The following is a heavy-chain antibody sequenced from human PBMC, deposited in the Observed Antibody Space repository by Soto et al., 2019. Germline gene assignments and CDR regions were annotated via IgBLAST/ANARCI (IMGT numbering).Heavy chain of an antibody. J-gene: IGHJ6*02. Sequence: GASVKVSCKASGYTFTSYAMHWVRQAPGQRLEWMGWINAGNGNTKYSQKFQGRVTITRDTSASTAYMELSSLRSEDTAVYYCAGYQGVYAIREVYYYYGMAVWGQGTTVTVSS. CDR3: AGYQGVYAIREVYYYYGMAV. CDR1: GYTFTSYA. D-gene: IGHD2-8*01. CDR2: INAGNGNT. V-gene: IGHV1-3*01.